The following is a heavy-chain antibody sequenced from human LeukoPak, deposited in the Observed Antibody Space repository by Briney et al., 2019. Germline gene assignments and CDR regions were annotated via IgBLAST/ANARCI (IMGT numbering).Heavy chain of an antibody. J-gene: IGHJ4*02. CDR1: GGSISNYY. Sequence: PSETLSLTCTVSGGSISNYYWSWIRQPPGKGLEWIGYIYYSGSTNYNPSLKSRVTVSLDTSKNQFSLKLSSVTAADTAVYYCARHGIGAAAGYYFDCWGQGTLVTVSS. D-gene: IGHD6-13*01. V-gene: IGHV4-59*08. CDR2: IYYSGST. CDR3: ARHGIGAAAGYYFDC.